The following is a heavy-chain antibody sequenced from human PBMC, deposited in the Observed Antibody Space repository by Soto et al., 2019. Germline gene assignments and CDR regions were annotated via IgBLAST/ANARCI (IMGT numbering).Heavy chain of an antibody. D-gene: IGHD3-22*01. CDR1: GYSLAGYW. V-gene: IGHV5-10-1*01. CDR2: IDPSDSQT. J-gene: IGHJ4*02. CDR3: ARQIYDSDTGPNFQYYFDS. Sequence: GASLKISCKGSGYSLAGYWITWVRQKPGIGLEWMGRIDPSDSQTYYSPSFRGHVTISVTKSITTVFLQWSSLRASDTAMYYCARQIYDSDTGPNFQYYFDSWGQGTPVTVSS.